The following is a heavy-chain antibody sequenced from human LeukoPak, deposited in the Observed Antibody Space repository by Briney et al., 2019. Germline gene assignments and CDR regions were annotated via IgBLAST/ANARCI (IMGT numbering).Heavy chain of an antibody. Sequence: GRSLRLSCAASGFTFSSYGMHWVRQAPGKGLEWVAVIWYDGSNKYYADSVKGRFTISRDNSKNTLYLQMNSLRAEDTAVYYCAKDRSSVYCSSTSCYLYWGQGTLVTVSS. J-gene: IGHJ4*02. CDR1: GFTFSSYG. CDR3: AKDRSSVYCSSTSCYLY. D-gene: IGHD2-2*01. CDR2: IWYDGSNK. V-gene: IGHV3-33*06.